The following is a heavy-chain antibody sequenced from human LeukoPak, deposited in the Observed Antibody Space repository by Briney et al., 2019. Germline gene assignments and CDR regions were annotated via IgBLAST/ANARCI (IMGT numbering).Heavy chain of an antibody. J-gene: IGHJ3*02. CDR3: ARRRYFDRGAFDI. Sequence: GGSLRLSCAASGFTFSSYAMSWVRQAPGKGLEWVANIKQDGSEKYYVDSVRGRFTISRDNAKNSLYLQMNSLRAEDTAVYYCARRRYFDRGAFDIWGQGTMVTVSS. CDR2: IKQDGSEK. V-gene: IGHV3-7*01. D-gene: IGHD3-9*01. CDR1: GFTFSSYA.